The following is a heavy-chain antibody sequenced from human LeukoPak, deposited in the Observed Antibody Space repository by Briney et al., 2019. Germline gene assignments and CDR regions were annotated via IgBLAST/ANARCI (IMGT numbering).Heavy chain of an antibody. Sequence: SETLSLTCTVSGGSISSYYWRWIRQPPGKGLEWIGEINHSGSTNYNPSLKSRVTISVDTSKNQFSLKLSSVTAADTAVYYCARSVLGVNYYYGMDVWGQGTKVTVSS. V-gene: IGHV4-34*01. J-gene: IGHJ6*02. CDR3: ARSVLGVNYYYGMDV. CDR1: GGSISSYY. D-gene: IGHD3-16*01. CDR2: INHSGST.